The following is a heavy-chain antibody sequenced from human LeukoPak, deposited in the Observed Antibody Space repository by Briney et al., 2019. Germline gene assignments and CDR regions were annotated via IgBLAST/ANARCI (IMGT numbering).Heavy chain of an antibody. J-gene: IGHJ1*01. CDR1: GFTFSDYY. CDR3: AKDREYCSSTSCYSSEYFQH. CDR2: IRYDGSNK. V-gene: IGHV3-30*02. Sequence: GGSLRLSCAASGFTFSDYYMHWVRQAPGKGLEWVAFIRYDGSNKYYADSVKGRFTISRDNSKNTLYLQMNSLRAEDTAVYYCAKDREYCSSTSCYSSEYFQHWGQGTLVTVSS. D-gene: IGHD2-2*01.